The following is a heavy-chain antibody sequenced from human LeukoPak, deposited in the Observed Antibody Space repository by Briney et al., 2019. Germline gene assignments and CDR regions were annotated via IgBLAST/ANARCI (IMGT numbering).Heavy chain of an antibody. CDR2: IGGSGSST. CDR3: AKKPLPPAATCDS. D-gene: IGHD2-2*01. V-gene: IGHV3-23*01. J-gene: IGHJ4*02. CDR1: GFTFSSYA. Sequence: GGSLRLSCAASGFTFSSYAMSWVRQTPAKGLEWVSAIGGSGSSTYYADSVKGRFTISRDNSKNTLYLQMNSLRGEDTAVYYCAKKPLPPAATCDSWGQGTLVTVSS.